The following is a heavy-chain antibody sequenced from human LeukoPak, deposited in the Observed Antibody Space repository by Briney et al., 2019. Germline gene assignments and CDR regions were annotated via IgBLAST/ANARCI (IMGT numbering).Heavy chain of an antibody. Sequence: ASETLSLTCTVSGGSISSYYWSWIRQPPGKGLEWIGYIYYSGSTYYNPSLRSRVTISVDTSKNQFSLKLSSVTAADTAVYYCARSSEGRYYYDSSGFSYYYYYMDVWGKGTTVTISS. CDR1: GGSISSYY. D-gene: IGHD3-22*01. J-gene: IGHJ6*03. CDR3: ARSSEGRYYYDSSGFSYYYYYMDV. CDR2: IYYSGST. V-gene: IGHV4-59*01.